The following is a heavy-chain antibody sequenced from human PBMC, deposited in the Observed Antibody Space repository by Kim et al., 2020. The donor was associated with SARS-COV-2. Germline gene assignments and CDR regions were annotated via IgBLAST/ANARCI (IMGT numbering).Heavy chain of an antibody. CDR1: GFTFSSYG. V-gene: IGHV3-30*18. J-gene: IGHJ4*02. Sequence: GGSLRLSCAASGFTFSSYGMHWVRQAPGKGLEWVAVISYDGSNKYYADSVKGRFTISRDNSKNTLYLQMNSLRAEDTAVYYCAKDSPITGYLDRLVITGDIDHWGQGTLVTVSS. CDR2: ISYDGSNK. D-gene: IGHD3-9*01. CDR3: AKDSPITGYLDRLVITGDIDH.